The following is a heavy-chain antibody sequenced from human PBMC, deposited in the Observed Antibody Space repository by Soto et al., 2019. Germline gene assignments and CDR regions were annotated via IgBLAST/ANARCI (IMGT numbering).Heavy chain of an antibody. Sequence: GASVKVSCKASRYTFTAYYIHWVRQAPGQGLEWMGWINPNSGATNYAQKFKDRVTMTRDTSISTAYVDLSRLKYDDTAVYYCARNFWSETNWFDTWGQGTLVTVSS. V-gene: IGHV1-2*02. D-gene: IGHD3-3*01. CDR1: RYTFTAYY. CDR2: INPNSGAT. CDR3: ARNFWSETNWFDT. J-gene: IGHJ5*02.